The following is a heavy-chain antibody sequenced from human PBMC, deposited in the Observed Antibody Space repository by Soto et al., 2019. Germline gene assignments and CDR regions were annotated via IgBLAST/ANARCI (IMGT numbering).Heavy chain of an antibody. CDR2: INWDNDR. D-gene: IGHD3-9*01. CDR1: GFSFNTRGVG. J-gene: IGHJ4*02. CDR3: ADLVPGPLSVAY. V-gene: IGHV2-5*02. Sequence: QITLKESGPSLINPTQTLALTCTFSGFSFNTRGVGEAWIRQPPGTTVEWLAVINWDNDRRYRPSLTDRLSITKDMSTQQVVPTMTNVGPVETGTYYCADLVPGPLSVAYWGQGDLVTVSS.